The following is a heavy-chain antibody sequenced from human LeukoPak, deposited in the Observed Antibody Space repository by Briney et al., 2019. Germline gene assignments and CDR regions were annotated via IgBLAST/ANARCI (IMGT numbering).Heavy chain of an antibody. CDR1: GGTFSSYA. V-gene: IGHV1-69*01. CDR2: IIPIFGTA. Sequence: SVKVSYKASGGTFSSYAISWVRQAPGEGLEWMGGIIPIFGTANYAQKFQGRVTITADESTSTAYMELSRLRSEDTAVYYCARGGYYGSGSYYALDYWGQGTLVTVSS. J-gene: IGHJ4*02. D-gene: IGHD3-10*01. CDR3: ARGGYYGSGSYYALDY.